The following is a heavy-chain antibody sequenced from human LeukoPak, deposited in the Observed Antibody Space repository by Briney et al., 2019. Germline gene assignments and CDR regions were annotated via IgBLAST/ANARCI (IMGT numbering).Heavy chain of an antibody. CDR1: GFTFSSYG. D-gene: IGHD3-16*02. V-gene: IGHV3-7*01. Sequence: PGGSLRLSCAASGFTFSSYGMSWVRLAPGKGLEWVANIKQDGSEIYYVDSVKGRFTISRDNAKNSLYLQMNSLRAEDTAVYYCARDAPRNSGSSLIYWGQGTLVTVSS. CDR3: ARDAPRNSGSSLIY. CDR2: IKQDGSEI. J-gene: IGHJ4*02.